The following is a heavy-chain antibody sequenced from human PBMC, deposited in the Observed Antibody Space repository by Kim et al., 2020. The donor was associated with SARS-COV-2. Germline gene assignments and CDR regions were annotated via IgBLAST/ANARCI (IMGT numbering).Heavy chain of an antibody. CDR3: ARDAGYYNGNPGKECDY. CDR2: ISYTGST. J-gene: IGHJ4*02. D-gene: IGHD1-26*01. Sequence: SETLSLTCTVSGGSVSSGSYYWSWIRQPPGKGLEWIGYISYTGSTNYNPSLKSRVSISVDTSKNQFSLKLSSVTAADTAVYHCARDAGYYNGNPGKECDYWGQGTLVTVSS. V-gene: IGHV4-61*01. CDR1: GGSVSSGSYY.